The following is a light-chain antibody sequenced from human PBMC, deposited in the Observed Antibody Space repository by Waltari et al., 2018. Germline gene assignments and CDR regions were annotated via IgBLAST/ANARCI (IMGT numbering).Light chain of an antibody. CDR1: QSVNSGN. V-gene: IGKV3-20*01. CDR3: QQHVTSPLT. Sequence: IVLTQSPGTLSLSRGERATLSCRAGQSVNSGNFAWYQQKPGQAPRLLIYSTSTRATGIPDRFSGSGSGTDFTLTISRLEPEDFAVYYCQQHVTSPLTFGAGTKVEIK. CDR2: STS. J-gene: IGKJ4*01.